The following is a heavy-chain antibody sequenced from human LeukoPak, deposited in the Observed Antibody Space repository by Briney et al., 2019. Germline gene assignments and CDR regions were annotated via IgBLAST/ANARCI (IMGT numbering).Heavy chain of an antibody. V-gene: IGHV3-30-3*01. CDR3: AREPAQIAAAGTWFDY. Sequence: GGSLRLSCAASGFTFSSYAMHWVRQAPGKGLEWVAVISYDGSNKYYADSVKGRFTISRDNSKNTLYLQMNSLRAEDTAVYYCAREPAQIAAAGTWFDYWGQGTLVTVSS. D-gene: IGHD6-13*01. CDR2: ISYDGSNK. J-gene: IGHJ4*02. CDR1: GFTFSSYA.